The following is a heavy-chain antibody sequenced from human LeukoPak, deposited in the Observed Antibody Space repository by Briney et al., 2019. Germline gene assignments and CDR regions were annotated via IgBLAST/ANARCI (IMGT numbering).Heavy chain of an antibody. J-gene: IGHJ4*02. D-gene: IGHD3-3*01. CDR2: IKEDGSDK. V-gene: IGHV3-7*01. CDR1: GFTFSDYW. Sequence: GGSLRLSCAGSGFTFSDYWMTWVRQAPGKGLEWVANIKEDGSDKQYADSVKGRFTISRDNAENSLYLQMNSLRAEDTAVYYCASNLEWLSSYYFDYWGQGTLVTVSS. CDR3: ASNLEWLSSYYFDY.